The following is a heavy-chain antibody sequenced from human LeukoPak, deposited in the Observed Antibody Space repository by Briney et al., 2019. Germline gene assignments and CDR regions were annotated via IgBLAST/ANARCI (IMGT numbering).Heavy chain of an antibody. CDR1: GYTFTGYG. D-gene: IGHD4-11*01. V-gene: IGHV1-18*01. Sequence: ASVKVSCKASGYTFTGYGIGWVRQAPGQGLEWMGWISAYNGNTSYAQKLQGRVTMTTDTSTSTAYMELRSLRSDDTAVYYCARDYSNYGMDVWGQGTTVTVSS. CDR2: ISAYNGNT. J-gene: IGHJ6*02. CDR3: ARDYSNYGMDV.